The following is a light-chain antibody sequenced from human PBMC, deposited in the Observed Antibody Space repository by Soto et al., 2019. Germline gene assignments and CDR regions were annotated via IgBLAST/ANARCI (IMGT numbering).Light chain of an antibody. CDR1: SGSIASNT. CDR3: QSCDGNDVI. Sequence: NFMLTQPHSVSESPGKTVTISCTRSSGSIASNTVQWHQQRPGSAPTTVIYEHNRKPSGVPDRFSGSIDSSSNSASLTISGLKTEDEADYYCQSCDGNDVIFGGGTQLTVL. CDR2: EHN. V-gene: IGLV6-57*04. J-gene: IGLJ2*01.